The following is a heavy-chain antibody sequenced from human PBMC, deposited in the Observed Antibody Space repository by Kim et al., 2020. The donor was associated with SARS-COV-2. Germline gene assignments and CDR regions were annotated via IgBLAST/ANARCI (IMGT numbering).Heavy chain of an antibody. Sequence: SETLSLTCTVSGGSISSSSYYWGWIRQPPGKGLEWIGSIYYSGSTYYNPSLKSRVTISVDTSKNQFSLKLSSVTAADTAVYYCARPIRLSWYGFDPWGQGTLVTVSS. CDR1: GGSISSSSYY. J-gene: IGHJ5*02. CDR2: IYYSGST. CDR3: ARPIRLSWYGFDP. D-gene: IGHD6-13*01. V-gene: IGHV4-39*01.